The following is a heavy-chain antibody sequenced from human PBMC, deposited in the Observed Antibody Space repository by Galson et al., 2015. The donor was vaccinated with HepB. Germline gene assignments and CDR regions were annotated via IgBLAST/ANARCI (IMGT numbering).Heavy chain of an antibody. CDR3: ATNAGRRGIFFEY. CDR1: GGTFSNYG. D-gene: IGHD3-10*01. V-gene: IGHV1-69*06. J-gene: IGHJ4*02. Sequence: SVKVSCKASGGTFSNYGITWVRQAPGEGPEWMGGITLTFGTTDYGQKFQGRLTIAADRSTSTVYMELSSLTSEDTAVYYCATNAGRRGIFFEYWGQGTLVTVSS. CDR2: ITLTFGTT.